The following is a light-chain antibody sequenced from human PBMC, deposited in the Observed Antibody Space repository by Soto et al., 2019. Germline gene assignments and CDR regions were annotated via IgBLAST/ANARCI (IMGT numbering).Light chain of an antibody. CDR1: SSDVGSYNY. V-gene: IGLV2-14*01. J-gene: IGLJ2*01. CDR3: SSYTRSSTVV. Sequence: QSALTQPASVSGSPGQSITISCTGTSSDVGSYNYVSWYQQHPGKAPKLMIYDVSNRPSGVSNRFSGSKSGNTASLTISVLQAEDEADYYCSSYTRSSTVVFGGGTKLTVL. CDR2: DVS.